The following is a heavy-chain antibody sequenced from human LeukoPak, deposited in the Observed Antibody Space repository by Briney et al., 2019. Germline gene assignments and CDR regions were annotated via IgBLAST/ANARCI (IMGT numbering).Heavy chain of an antibody. CDR1: GGSISSYY. J-gene: IGHJ4*02. Sequence: PSETLSLTCTVSGGSISSYYWSWIRQPPGKGLGWIGYIYYSGSTNYNPSLKSRVTISVDTSKNQFSLKLSSVTAADTAVYYCASPRLYSSSWYYFDYWGQGTLVTVSS. D-gene: IGHD6-13*01. CDR3: ASPRLYSSSWYYFDY. CDR2: IYYSGST. V-gene: IGHV4-59*08.